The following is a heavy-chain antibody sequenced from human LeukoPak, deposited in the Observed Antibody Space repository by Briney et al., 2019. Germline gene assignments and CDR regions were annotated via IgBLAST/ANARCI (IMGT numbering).Heavy chain of an antibody. Sequence: SETLSLTCAVYGGSFSGYYWTWIRQPPGKGLEGIGEINQNEGSRYNPSLKSRVTISVDTAKNQFSLKLNSVTAADTAVFYCARLKRSGRPAYYFDNWGQGTLVTVSS. J-gene: IGHJ4*02. CDR3: ARLKRSGRPAYYFDN. CDR2: INQNEGS. V-gene: IGHV4-34*01. D-gene: IGHD3-3*01. CDR1: GGSFSGYY.